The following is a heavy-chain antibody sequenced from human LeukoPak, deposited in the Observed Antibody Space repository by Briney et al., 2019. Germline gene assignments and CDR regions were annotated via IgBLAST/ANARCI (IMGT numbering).Heavy chain of an antibody. J-gene: IGHJ6*02. CDR2: IYYSGST. CDR3: ARHRRLRGYSFGSYYNHGMDV. Sequence: SETLSLTCTVSGGPINNDDYYWSWIRQPPGKGLEWIGYIYYSGSTNYNPSLESRVTMSVDTSKNQFSLKLSSVTAADTAVYYCARHRRLRGYSFGSYYNHGMDVWGQGTTVTVSS. CDR1: GGPINNDDYY. D-gene: IGHD5-18*01. V-gene: IGHV4-61*08.